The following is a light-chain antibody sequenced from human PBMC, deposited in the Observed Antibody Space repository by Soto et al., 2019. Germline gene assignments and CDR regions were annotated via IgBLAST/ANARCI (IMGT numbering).Light chain of an antibody. CDR2: EVS. V-gene: IGLV2-14*01. CDR1: SSDVGAYNF. J-gene: IGLJ2*01. CDR3: SAYTTSSSVA. Sequence: QSVLTQPASVSGSPGQSITISCTGTSSDVGAYNFVSWYQHHPGKAPKLMIYEVSNRPSGVSNRFSGSKSGNTASLTISGLQAEDEADYYCSAYTTSSSVAFGGGTK.